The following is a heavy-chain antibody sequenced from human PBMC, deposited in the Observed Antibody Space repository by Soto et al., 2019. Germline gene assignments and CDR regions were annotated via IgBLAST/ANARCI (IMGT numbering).Heavy chain of an antibody. J-gene: IGHJ4*02. CDR1: GFTFSSHA. D-gene: IGHD2-8*01. V-gene: IGHV3-30-3*01. Sequence: GGSLRLSCAASGFTFSSHAMHWVRQAPGKGLEWVTVISYEGSNKYYADSVQGRFTISRENSKNTLYLQMNSLRAEDTAVYYCVRDQWVGCTSDVCYPLDYWGQGTLVTVS. CDR3: VRDQWVGCTSDVCYPLDY. CDR2: ISYEGSNK.